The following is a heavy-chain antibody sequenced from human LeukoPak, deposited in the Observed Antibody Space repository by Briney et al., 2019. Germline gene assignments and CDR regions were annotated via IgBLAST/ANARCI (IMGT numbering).Heavy chain of an antibody. CDR1: GFSFSSFA. J-gene: IGHJ4*02. D-gene: IGHD1-26*01. V-gene: IGHV3-33*01. Sequence: GGSLRLSCTASGFSFSSFAMHWVRQPPGKGLEWVAVIWHDGEKIFYADSVRGRFAISKDTSKNTLYLQMNGLRVDDTAIYYCSRPRYSGSYYPFDSWAREPWSPSPQ. CDR2: IWHDGEKI. CDR3: SRPRYSGSYYPFDS.